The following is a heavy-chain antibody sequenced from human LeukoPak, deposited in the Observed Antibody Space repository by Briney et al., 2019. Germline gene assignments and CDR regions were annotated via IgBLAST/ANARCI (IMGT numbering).Heavy chain of an antibody. CDR3: ARETRGNRWIYYYYYYMDV. CDR2: ISSSGSTI. J-gene: IGHJ6*03. Sequence: GGSLRLSCAASGFSFSSYGMHWVRQAPGKGLEWVSYISSSGSTIYYADSVKGRFTISRDNAKNSLYLQMNSLRAEDTAVYYCARETRGNRWIYYYYYYMDVWGKGTTVTISS. CDR1: GFSFSSYG. V-gene: IGHV3-48*04. D-gene: IGHD1-14*01.